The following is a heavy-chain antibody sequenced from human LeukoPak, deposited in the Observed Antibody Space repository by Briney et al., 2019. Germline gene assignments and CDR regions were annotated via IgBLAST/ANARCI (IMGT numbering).Heavy chain of an antibody. CDR2: INHSGST. J-gene: IGHJ4*02. D-gene: IGHD5-24*01. CDR1: GGSFSGYY. CDR3: ARMGGDGYNVFDY. Sequence: SETLSLTCAVYGGSFSGYYWSWIRQPPGKGLEWIGEINHSGSTNYNPSLKSRVTISVDTSKNQFSLKLSSVTAADMAVYYCARMGGDGYNVFDYWGQGTLVTVSS. V-gene: IGHV4-34*01.